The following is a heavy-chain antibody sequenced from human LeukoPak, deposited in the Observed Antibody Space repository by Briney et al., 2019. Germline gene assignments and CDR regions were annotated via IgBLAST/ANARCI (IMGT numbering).Heavy chain of an antibody. CDR1: GFTLSGYW. CDR2: IDSDGSGT. Sequence: GGSLRLSCSASGFTLSGYWMHWVRQIPGKGLAWVSRIDSDGSGTSYADSVKGRFTISRDDVKNMLYLQMNSLRVEDTGLYYCSTVEHFWGQGTLVTVSS. CDR3: STVEHF. J-gene: IGHJ4*02. D-gene: IGHD1/OR15-1a*01. V-gene: IGHV3-74*01.